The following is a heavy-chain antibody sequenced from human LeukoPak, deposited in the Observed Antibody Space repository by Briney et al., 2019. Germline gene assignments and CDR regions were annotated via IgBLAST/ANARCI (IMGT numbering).Heavy chain of an antibody. D-gene: IGHD6-19*01. CDR2: INHSGST. Sequence: PSETLSLTCAVYGGSVSGYYWSWIRQPPGKGLEWIGEINHSGSTNYNPSLKSRVTISVDTSKNQFSLKLSSVTAADTAVYYCARRQIRVAGPRAGAFDIWGQGTMVTVSS. J-gene: IGHJ3*02. CDR1: GGSVSGYY. V-gene: IGHV4-34*01. CDR3: ARRQIRVAGPRAGAFDI.